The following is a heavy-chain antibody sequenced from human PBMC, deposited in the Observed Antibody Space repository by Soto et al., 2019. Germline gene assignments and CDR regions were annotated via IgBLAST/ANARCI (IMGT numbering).Heavy chain of an antibody. CDR1: GFTFGDSH. V-gene: IGHV3-11*06. CDR3: VRGGGGGLFDP. D-gene: IGHD2-15*01. Sequence: PGGSLRLSCAGSGFTFGDSHMSWIRQAPGKGLEWLSYISPGSRYPAYADSVKGRFTISRDNAKRSLYLQMMSLTAEDTAIYYCVRGGGGGLFDPWGQGTMVTCSS. CDR2: ISPGSRYP. J-gene: IGHJ5*01.